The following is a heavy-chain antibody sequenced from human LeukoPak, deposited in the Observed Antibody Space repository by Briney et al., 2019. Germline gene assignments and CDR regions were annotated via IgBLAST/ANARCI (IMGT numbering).Heavy chain of an antibody. Sequence: YYSGSTKYNPSLKSRVTISLDTSKNQFSLKLRSVTAADTAVYYCAREGGSNRYYSDASNLWGQGTMVTVSS. J-gene: IGHJ3*01. V-gene: IGHV4-59*01. CDR2: YYSGST. CDR3: AREGGSNRYYSDASNL. D-gene: IGHD2/OR15-2a*01.